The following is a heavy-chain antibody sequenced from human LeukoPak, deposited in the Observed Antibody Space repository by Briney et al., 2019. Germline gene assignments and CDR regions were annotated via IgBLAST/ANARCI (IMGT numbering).Heavy chain of an antibody. J-gene: IGHJ4*02. CDR2: IKQDGSEK. CDR1: GFTFSSYW. CDR3: ARALLGGYDNFDY. D-gene: IGHD5-12*01. V-gene: IGHV3-7*04. Sequence: PWGSLRLSCAASGFTFSSYWMIWVRQAPGKGLEWVANIKQDGSEKYYVDSVKGRFTISRDNAKNSLYLQMNSLRAEDTAVYYCARALLGGYDNFDYWGQGTLVTVSS.